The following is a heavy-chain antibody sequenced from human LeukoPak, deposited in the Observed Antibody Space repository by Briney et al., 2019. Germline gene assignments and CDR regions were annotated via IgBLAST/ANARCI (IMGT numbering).Heavy chain of an antibody. D-gene: IGHD3-9*01. CDR3: ARAGYYDVFTGYFD. V-gene: IGHV3-11*01. CDR2: ISSGGDTI. Sequence: GGSLRLSCAASGFTFSDYCMIWIRQLPGRGLEWVSIISSGGDTIYYADSVRGRFSVSRDNARNSLFLQMNSLRVEDSAVCYCARAGYYDVFTGYFDWGQGTLVTVSS. J-gene: IGHJ4*02. CDR1: GFTFSDYC.